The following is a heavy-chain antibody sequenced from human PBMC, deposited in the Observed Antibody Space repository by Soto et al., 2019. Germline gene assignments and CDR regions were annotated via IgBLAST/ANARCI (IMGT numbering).Heavy chain of an antibody. CDR3: ARWFAAGDTYYYGSGSYYNPWRAFDI. V-gene: IGHV5-51*03. Sequence: EVQLVQSGAEVKKPGESLKISCKGSGYSFTSYWIGWVRQMPGKGLEWMGIIYPGDSDTRYSPSFQGQVTISADKSISTAYLQWSSLKASDTAMYYCARWFAAGDTYYYGSGSYYNPWRAFDIWGQGTMVTVSS. CDR2: IYPGDSDT. CDR1: GYSFTSYW. D-gene: IGHD3-10*01. J-gene: IGHJ3*02.